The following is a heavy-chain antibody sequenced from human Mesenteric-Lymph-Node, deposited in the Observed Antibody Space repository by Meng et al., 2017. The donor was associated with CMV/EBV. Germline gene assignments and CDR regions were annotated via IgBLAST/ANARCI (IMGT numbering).Heavy chain of an antibody. Sequence: SGFTFRSFGMHWIRQAPGKGLEWVAVISFDGSHKYYANSVKGRFTISRDNSKNTLYLQMNSLRPEDTAVYYCVRVGGQQLANNWFDPWGQGILVTVSS. CDR3: VRVGGQQLANNWFDP. CDR1: GFTFRSFG. V-gene: IGHV3-30*19. CDR2: ISFDGSHK. D-gene: IGHD6-13*01. J-gene: IGHJ5*02.